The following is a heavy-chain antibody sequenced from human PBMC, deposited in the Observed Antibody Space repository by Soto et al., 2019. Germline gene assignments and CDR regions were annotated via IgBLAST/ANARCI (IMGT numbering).Heavy chain of an antibody. CDR1: GVSFSGYY. J-gene: IGHJ5*02. CDR2: INHSGSI. CDR3: ASLKENWNYFLQYNWFDP. Sequence: SETLSLTCAVYGVSFSGYYWSWIRQPPGKGLEWIGEINHSGSISYYPSLKSRVTISVDTSKNQFSLKLNSVIAEDTAVYYCASLKENWNYFLQYNWFDPWGQGTLVTVSS. D-gene: IGHD1-7*01. V-gene: IGHV4-34*01.